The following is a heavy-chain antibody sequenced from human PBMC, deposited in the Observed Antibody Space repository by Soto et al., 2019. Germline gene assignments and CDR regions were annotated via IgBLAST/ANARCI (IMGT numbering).Heavy chain of an antibody. Sequence: NPSETLSLTCTVSGGSISSSSYYWGWIRQPPGKGLEWIGSIYYSGSTYYNPSLKSRVTISVDTSKNQFSLKLSSVTAADTAVYYCASLPICSGGSCYSRYFAYWGQGTLVTVSS. D-gene: IGHD2-15*01. CDR1: GGSISSSSYY. V-gene: IGHV4-39*01. CDR3: ASLPICSGGSCYSRYFAY. J-gene: IGHJ4*02. CDR2: IYYSGST.